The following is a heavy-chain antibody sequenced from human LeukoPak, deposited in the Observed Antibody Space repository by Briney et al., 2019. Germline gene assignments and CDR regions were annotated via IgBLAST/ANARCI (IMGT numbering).Heavy chain of an antibody. V-gene: IGHV3-66*01. Sequence: GGSLRLSCAASGFTVSSNYMSWVRQAPGKGLEWVSVIYSGGSTFYADSVKGRFTISRDNSKNTLYLQMNSLRAEDTAVYYCARVSNYYGSESDYWGQGTLVTVSS. CDR2: IYSGGST. CDR3: ARVSNYYGSESDY. CDR1: GFTVSSNY. D-gene: IGHD3-10*01. J-gene: IGHJ4*02.